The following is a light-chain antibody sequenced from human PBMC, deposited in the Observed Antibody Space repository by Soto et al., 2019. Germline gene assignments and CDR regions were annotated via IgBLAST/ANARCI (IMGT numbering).Light chain of an antibody. V-gene: IGLV2-14*01. CDR2: EVS. CDR1: SSDIGGYKY. J-gene: IGLJ3*02. Sequence: QSVLNQPASVSGSLGQSITISCTGNSSDIGGYKYVSWYQQHPGKAPKLIIFEVSNRPSGVSDRFSGSNSGNTASLTISGLQAEDEADYYCTSYSGYRVLVFCGGTKVTVL. CDR3: TSYSGYRVLV.